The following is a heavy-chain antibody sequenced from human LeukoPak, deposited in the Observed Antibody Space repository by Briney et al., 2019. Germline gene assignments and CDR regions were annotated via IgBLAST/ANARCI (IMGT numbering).Heavy chain of an antibody. CDR3: AKDGKYCSGSTCHSNF. J-gene: IGHJ4*02. CDR1: GFTFDDYA. Sequence: PGGSLRLSCAASGFTFDDYAMHWVRQAPGKGLEWVSGISWNSGSIGYADSVKGRFTISRDNAKNSLYLQMSSLRVEDTALYYCAKDGKYCSGSTCHSNFWGQGTLVTVSS. D-gene: IGHD2-15*01. V-gene: IGHV3-9*01. CDR2: ISWNSGSI.